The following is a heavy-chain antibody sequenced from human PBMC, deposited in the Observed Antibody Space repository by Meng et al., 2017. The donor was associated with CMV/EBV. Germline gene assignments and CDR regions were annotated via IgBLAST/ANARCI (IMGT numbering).Heavy chain of an antibody. CDR1: GFTFSSYS. CDR3: AKNHEYGSGSYLGLDY. CDR2: INSDGSST. D-gene: IGHD3-10*01. Sequence: GGSLRLSCAASGFTFSSYSMNWVRQAPGKGLVWVSRINSDGSSTSYADSVKGRFTISRDNSKNTLYLQMNSLRAEDTAVYYCAKNHEYGSGSYLGLDYWGQGTLVTVSS. J-gene: IGHJ4*02. V-gene: IGHV3-74*01.